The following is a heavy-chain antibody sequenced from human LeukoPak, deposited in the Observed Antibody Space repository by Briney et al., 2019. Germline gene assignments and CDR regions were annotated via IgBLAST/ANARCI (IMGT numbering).Heavy chain of an antibody. J-gene: IGHJ6*03. CDR2: ISYDGSNK. V-gene: IGHV3-30*18. D-gene: IGHD3-22*01. Sequence: GGSLRLSCAASGFTFSNYGMHWVRQAPGKGLEWVAVISYDGSNKYYADSLKGRFTISRDNSKNTLYLQMNSPRADDTALYYCAKDSYYYDSSGYYPQYYYYYMDVWGKGTTVTVSS. CDR3: AKDSYYYDSSGYYPQYYYYYMDV. CDR1: GFTFSNYG.